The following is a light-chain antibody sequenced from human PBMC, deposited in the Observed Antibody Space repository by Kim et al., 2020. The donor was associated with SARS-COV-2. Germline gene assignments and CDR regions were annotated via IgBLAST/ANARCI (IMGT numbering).Light chain of an antibody. J-gene: IGKJ2*01. CDR3: QQSQSFRYT. CDR2: GSS. Sequence: SASIGDRVNITCRASRSISHFLHWYQHKPGEAPKLLISGSSTLQTGVPSRFSGSGFGTEFTLTITGLQPEDVATYYCQQSQSFRYTFGQGTKLEI. CDR1: RSISHF. V-gene: IGKV1-39*01.